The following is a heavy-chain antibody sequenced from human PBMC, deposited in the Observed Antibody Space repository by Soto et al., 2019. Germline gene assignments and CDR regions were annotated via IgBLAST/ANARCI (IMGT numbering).Heavy chain of an antibody. D-gene: IGHD3-10*01. CDR1: GFTFSSYA. CDR3: AKDYYGSGSYSGWFDP. CDR2: ISGSGGST. Sequence: GGSLRLSCAASGFTFSSYAMSWVRQAPGKGLEWVSAISGSGGSTYYADSVKGRVTISRDNSKSTLYVQMNSLRAEDTAVYYCAKDYYGSGSYSGWFDPWGQGTLVTVS. J-gene: IGHJ5*02. V-gene: IGHV3-23*01.